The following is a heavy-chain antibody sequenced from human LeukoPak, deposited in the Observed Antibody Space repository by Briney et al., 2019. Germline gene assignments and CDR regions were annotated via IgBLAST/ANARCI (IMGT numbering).Heavy chain of an antibody. V-gene: IGHV3-53*01. CDR2: IYSGGST. Sequence: GGSLRLPCAASGFTFSTYAMNWVRQAPGKGLEWVSVIYSGGSTYYADSVKGRFTISRDNSKNTLYLQMNSLRAEDTAVYYCAQVAATYNYWGQGTLVTVSS. CDR3: AQVAATYNY. CDR1: GFTFSTYA. J-gene: IGHJ4*02. D-gene: IGHD2-15*01.